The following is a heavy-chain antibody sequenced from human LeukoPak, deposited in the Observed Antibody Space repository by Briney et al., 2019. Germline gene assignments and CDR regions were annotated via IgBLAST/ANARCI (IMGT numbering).Heavy chain of an antibody. D-gene: IGHD3-16*01. J-gene: IGHJ3*02. CDR1: GFTFSSYA. CDR3: ATNGGGSAFDI. V-gene: IGHV3-33*08. Sequence: GGSLRLSCAASGFTFSSYAMSWVRQAPGKGLEWVAFIWYDGSNKYYADSVKGRFTISRDNSKNTLYLQMNSLGAEDTAVYYCATNGGGSAFDIWGQGTMVTVSS. CDR2: IWYDGSNK.